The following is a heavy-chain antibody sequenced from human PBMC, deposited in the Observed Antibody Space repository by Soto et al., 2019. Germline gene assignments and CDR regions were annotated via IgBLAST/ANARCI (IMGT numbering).Heavy chain of an antibody. CDR2: FYYGGGT. D-gene: IGHD3-3*02. J-gene: IGHJ1*01. Sequence: PSETLSITCAVSGGSIINSTFYWGWLRQPPGKGLECIGSFYYGGGTYYKPSLKGRVTISVDTSNNGFSLNLTSVTASDTAVDYCVRQLGHLDNCGPRILVIVSS. V-gene: IGHV4-39*02. CDR1: GGSIINSTFY. CDR3: VRQLGHLDN.